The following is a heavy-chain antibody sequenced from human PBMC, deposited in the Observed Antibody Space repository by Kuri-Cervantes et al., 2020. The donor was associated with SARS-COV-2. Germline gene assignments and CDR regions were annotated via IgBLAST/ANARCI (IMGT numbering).Heavy chain of an antibody. CDR1: GFVFSGFG. J-gene: IGHJ4*02. Sequence: GESLKISCTASGFVFSGFGMSWVRQAPGKGLEWVSAISGSGGSTYYADSVKGRFTISRDNSKNTLYLQMNSLRAEDTAVYYCARELEHFDYWGQGTLVTVSS. V-gene: IGHV3-23*01. CDR2: ISGSGGST. CDR3: ARELEHFDY. D-gene: IGHD1-1*01.